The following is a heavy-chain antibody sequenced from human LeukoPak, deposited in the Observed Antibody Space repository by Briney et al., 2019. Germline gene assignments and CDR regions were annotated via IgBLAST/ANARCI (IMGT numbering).Heavy chain of an antibody. CDR1: GFTVSSNY. V-gene: IGHV3-53*01. CDR2: IYSGGST. Sequence: GGSLRLSCAASGFTVSSNYMSWVRQAPGKGLEWVSVIYSGGSTYYADSVKGRFTISRDNSKNTLYLQMNSLRAEDTAVYYCARDPPAVTANTYGWGQGTLVTVSS. D-gene: IGHD5-18*01. CDR3: ARDPPAVTANTYG. J-gene: IGHJ4*02.